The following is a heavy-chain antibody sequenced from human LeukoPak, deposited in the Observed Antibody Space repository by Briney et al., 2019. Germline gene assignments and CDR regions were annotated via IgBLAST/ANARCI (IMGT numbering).Heavy chain of an antibody. CDR3: TTFYGSGSYAFDI. CDR2: IKSKTDGGTT. CDR1: GFTFSSYG. V-gene: IGHV3-15*01. Sequence: GGPLRLSCAASGFTFSSYGMSWVRQAPGKGLEWVGRIKSKTDGGTTDYAAPVKGRFTISRDDSKNTLYLQMNSLKTEDTAVYYCTTFYGSGSYAFDIWGQGTMVTVSS. J-gene: IGHJ3*02. D-gene: IGHD3-10*01.